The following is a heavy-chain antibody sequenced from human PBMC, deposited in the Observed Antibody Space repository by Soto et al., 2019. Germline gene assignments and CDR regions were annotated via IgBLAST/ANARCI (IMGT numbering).Heavy chain of an antibody. CDR1: GYTFIGYY. D-gene: IGHD4-17*01. J-gene: IGHJ4*02. V-gene: IGHV1-2*04. CDR3: VRGDVTTVTTTLDY. CDR2: INPNTGGT. Sequence: QVQLVQSGAEVTKPGASLKVSCKTSGYTFIGYYMHWVRQAPGQGLEWMGWINPNTGGTKYAQKFQGWVTMTTATSISTAYLDVSRLRSDATAVYYCVRGDVTTVTTTLDYWGQGTLVTVSS.